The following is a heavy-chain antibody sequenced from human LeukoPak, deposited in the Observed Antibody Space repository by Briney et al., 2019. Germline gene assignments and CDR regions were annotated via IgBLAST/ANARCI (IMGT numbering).Heavy chain of an antibody. D-gene: IGHD3-22*01. CDR1: GGSISSSSYY. V-gene: IGHV4-39*01. J-gene: IGHJ4*02. CDR2: IYYSGST. CDR3: ARHTRGPYYYDSSGLHYFDY. Sequence: SETLSLTCTVSGGSISSSSYYWGWIPQPPGKGLEWIGSIYYSGSTYYNPSLKSRVTISVDTSKNQFSLKLSSVTAADTAVYYCARHTRGPYYYDSSGLHYFDYWGQGALVTVSS.